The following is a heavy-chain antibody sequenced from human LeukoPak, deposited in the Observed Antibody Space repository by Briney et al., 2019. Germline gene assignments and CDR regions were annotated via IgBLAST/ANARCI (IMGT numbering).Heavy chain of an antibody. CDR1: GFTSRNYG. V-gene: IGHV3-33*01. J-gene: IGHJ6*02. D-gene: IGHD1-26*01. CDR2: IWYDGSNK. CDR3: ARNNGNYIMDV. Sequence: PGGSLRLSCAASGFTSRNYGIHWVRQAPGKGLEWVTIIWYDGSNKYYADSVTGRFAISRDNSANIVYLQMNSLRVEDTAVYYCARNNGNYIMDVWGQGTTVTVSS.